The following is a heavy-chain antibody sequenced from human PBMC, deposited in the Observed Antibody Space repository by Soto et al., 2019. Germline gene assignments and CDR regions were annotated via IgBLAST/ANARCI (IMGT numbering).Heavy chain of an antibody. CDR1: GFTFINAW. Sequence: EVQLMESGGGLVKPGGSLRLSCAASGFTFINAWMSWVRQAPGKGLEWVGRIKGQANGGTTDYAAPVKGRFSISRDDSVVALYLQINSLKTEDTAVYYCHSGLGQQLVPFDSWGEGTLVCVSS. D-gene: IGHD6-13*01. CDR3: HSGLGQQLVPFDS. CDR2: IKGQANGGTT. V-gene: IGHV3-15*01. J-gene: IGHJ4*02.